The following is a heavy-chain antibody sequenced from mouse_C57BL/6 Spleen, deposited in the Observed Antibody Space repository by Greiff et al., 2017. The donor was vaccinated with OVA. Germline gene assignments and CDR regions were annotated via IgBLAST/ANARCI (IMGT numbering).Heavy chain of an antibody. CDR3: ARRGYGSSYASYYFDY. V-gene: IGHV1-19*01. CDR1: GYTFTDYY. Sequence: EVQLQQSGPVLVKPGASVKMSCKASGYTFTDYYMNWVKQSHGKSLEWIGVINPYNGGTSYNQKFKGKATLTVDKSSSTAYMELNSLTSEDSAVYYGARRGYGSSYASYYFDYWGQGTTLTVSS. J-gene: IGHJ2*01. CDR2: INPYNGGT. D-gene: IGHD1-1*01.